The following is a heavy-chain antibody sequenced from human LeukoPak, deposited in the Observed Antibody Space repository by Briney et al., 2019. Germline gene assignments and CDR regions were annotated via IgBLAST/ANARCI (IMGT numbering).Heavy chain of an antibody. CDR2: ISWNSGSI. J-gene: IGHJ3*02. D-gene: IGHD2-2*01. CDR3: AKGTTHQLLQGDAFDI. Sequence: GRSLRLSCAASGFTFDDYAMHWVRQAPGKGLEWVSGISWNSGSIGYADSVKGRFTISRDNAKSSLYLQMNSLRAEDMALYYCAKGTTHQLLQGDAFDIWGQGTMVTVSS. CDR1: GFTFDDYA. V-gene: IGHV3-9*03.